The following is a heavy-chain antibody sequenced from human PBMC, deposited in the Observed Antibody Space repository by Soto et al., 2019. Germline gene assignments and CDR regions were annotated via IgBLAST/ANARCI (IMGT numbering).Heavy chain of an antibody. D-gene: IGHD3-10*01. V-gene: IGHV4-34*01. CDR3: ARCPSLLWCGELFPFDY. CDR2: INHSGST. Sequence: QVQLQPWGAGLLKPSETLSLTCAVYGGSFSGYYWSWIRQPPGKGLEWIGEINHSGSTNYNPSLKSRVTISVDTSKNQFALKLSYVTDADPAVYYWARCPSLLWCGELFPFDYWGQGNLVTVSS. J-gene: IGHJ4*02. CDR1: GGSFSGYY.